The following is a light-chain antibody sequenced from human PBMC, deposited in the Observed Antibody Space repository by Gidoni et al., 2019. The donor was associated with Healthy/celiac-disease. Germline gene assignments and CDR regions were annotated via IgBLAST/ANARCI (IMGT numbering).Light chain of an antibody. CDR1: QSVSSY. CDR3: QQRSNWPPT. V-gene: IGKV3-11*01. CDR2: DAS. Sequence: EIVLTQSPATLSLSPGERATLSYRASQSVSSYLAWYQQKPGQAPRLLIYDASNRATGIPARFSGSGSGTDFTLTISSLEPEDFAVYYCQQRSNWPPTFXQXTKLEIK. J-gene: IGKJ2*01.